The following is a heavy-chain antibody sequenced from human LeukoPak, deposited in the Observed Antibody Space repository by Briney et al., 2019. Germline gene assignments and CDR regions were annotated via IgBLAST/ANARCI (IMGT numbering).Heavy chain of an antibody. CDR3: AKFYLVGAAPFDY. Sequence: GGSLRLSCAASGFTFTSYGMHWVRQAPGKGLEWVTFIRYDRSNKYYADSVKGRFTISRDNSKNTLYLQMNSLRAEDTAVYYCAKFYLVGAAPFDYWGQGTLVTVSS. J-gene: IGHJ4*02. V-gene: IGHV3-30*02. CDR2: IRYDRSNK. CDR1: GFTFTSYG. D-gene: IGHD1-26*01.